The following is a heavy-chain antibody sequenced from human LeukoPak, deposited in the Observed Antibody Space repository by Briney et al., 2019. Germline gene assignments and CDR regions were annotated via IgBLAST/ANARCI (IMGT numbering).Heavy chain of an antibody. CDR1: GGSISSGGYY. D-gene: IGHD4-17*01. V-gene: IGHV4-31*03. J-gene: IGHJ4*02. Sequence: KASETLSLTCTVSGGSISSGGYYWSWIRQHPGKGLEWIGYIYYSGSTYYNPSLKSRVTISVDTSKNQFFLKLSSVTAADTAVYYCAIDYGDYLDYWGQGTLVTVSS. CDR2: IYYSGST. CDR3: AIDYGDYLDY.